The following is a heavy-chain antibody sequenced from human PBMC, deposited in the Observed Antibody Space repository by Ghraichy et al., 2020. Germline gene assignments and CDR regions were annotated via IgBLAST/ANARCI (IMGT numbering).Heavy chain of an antibody. CDR1: GFTFSNHG. J-gene: IGHJ4*02. CDR3: AKEGDSGTKYLFDY. D-gene: IGHD3-10*01. CDR2: VSSHGGTV. V-gene: IGHV3-30*18. Sequence: GGSLRLSCAASGFTFSNHGMHWVRQAPGKGLEWVAVVSSHGGTVYYKDSVKGRFTVSRDNSKNTLYLQMNSLRAEDTAVYYSAKEGDSGTKYLFDYWGQGTLVTVSS.